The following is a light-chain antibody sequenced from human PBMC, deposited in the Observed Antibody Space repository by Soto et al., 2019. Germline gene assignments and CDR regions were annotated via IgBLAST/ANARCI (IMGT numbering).Light chain of an antibody. CDR2: GAS. CDR3: QHYATPPGT. J-gene: IGKJ1*01. Sequence: ETVLTQSPGTLSLSPGERVTLSCRASQSVCSRCLAWYQQKPGQSPRLLIYGASSRATGIPDRFSGSGSGTPLTPTTPRREREFFAVYSGQHYATPPGTSGKGTRVE. CDR1: QSVCSRC. V-gene: IGKV3-20*01.